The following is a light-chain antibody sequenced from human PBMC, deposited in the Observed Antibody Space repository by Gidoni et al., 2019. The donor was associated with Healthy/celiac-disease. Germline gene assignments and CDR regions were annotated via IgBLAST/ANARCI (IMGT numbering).Light chain of an antibody. CDR2: AAS. J-gene: IGKJ3*01. CDR3: RQSYSTPPFT. V-gene: IGKV1-39*01. Sequence: TQMTQSPSSLSASIGDRVTITCRASQSISSYLNWYQQKPGKAPKLLIYAASSLQSGVPSRFSGSGSGTDFTLTISSLLPEDFSTYYCRQSYSTPPFTFGPGTKVDIK. CDR1: QSISSY.